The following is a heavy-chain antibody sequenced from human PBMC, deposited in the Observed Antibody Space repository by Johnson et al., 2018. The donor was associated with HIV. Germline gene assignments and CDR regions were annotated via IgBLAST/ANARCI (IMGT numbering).Heavy chain of an antibody. D-gene: IGHD1-20*01. J-gene: IGHJ3*02. Sequence: VQLVESGGGLVQPGGSLRLSCAASGFTFSSYWMSWVRQAPAKGLEWVANIKQDGSEKYYVDSVKGRFTISRDNAKNSLYLQMNSLRAEDTAVYYCARAEGLTGRNAFDIWGQGTMVTVSS. V-gene: IGHV3-7*01. CDR1: GFTFSSYW. CDR2: IKQDGSEK. CDR3: ARAEGLTGRNAFDI.